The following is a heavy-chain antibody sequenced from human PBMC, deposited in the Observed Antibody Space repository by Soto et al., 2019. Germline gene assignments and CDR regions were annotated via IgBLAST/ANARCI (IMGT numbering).Heavy chain of an antibody. J-gene: IGHJ6*02. CDR1: GYTFTSYG. V-gene: IGHV1-18*01. Sequence: QVQLVQSGAEVKKPGASVKVSCKASGYTFTSYGITWVRQAPGQGLEWMGWISGYNGITNYAQKLQGRVTMTTDTSTSTAYMELRSLRSDDTAVYYCARDPTMFGVVQNYGMDVWGQGTTVTVSS. CDR2: ISGYNGIT. D-gene: IGHD3-3*01. CDR3: ARDPTMFGVVQNYGMDV.